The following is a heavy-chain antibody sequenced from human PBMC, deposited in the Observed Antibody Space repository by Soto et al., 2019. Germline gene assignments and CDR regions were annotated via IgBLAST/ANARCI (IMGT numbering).Heavy chain of an antibody. V-gene: IGHV3-74*01. Sequence: EVQLVESGGGLVQPGESLRLSCAASGFTFSNYWMHWVRHAPGKGLVWVSRMDSDGSRITYADFVNGRFTISRDNAKNTVYLHMNSLTAEDTAVYYCVITSLVVAVATREDFWGQGTLVTVSS. CDR2: MDSDGSRI. D-gene: IGHD2-15*01. CDR3: VITSLVVAVATREDF. J-gene: IGHJ4*02. CDR1: GFTFSNYW.